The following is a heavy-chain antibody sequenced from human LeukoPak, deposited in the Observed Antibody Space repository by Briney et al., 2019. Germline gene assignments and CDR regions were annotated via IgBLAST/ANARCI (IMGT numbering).Heavy chain of an antibody. CDR3: VKTYSGTYYDF. CDR1: GFTITSYA. CDR2: LSSNGEIK. Sequence: GGSLRLSCSASGFTITSYAMHWVRQAPGKGLEYVSALSSNGEIKFYADSVKGRFTISRDSSKNTLDPQMSSLRAEDTALYYCVKTYSGTYYDFWGQGTLVTVSS. V-gene: IGHV3-64D*06. J-gene: IGHJ4*02. D-gene: IGHD1-26*01.